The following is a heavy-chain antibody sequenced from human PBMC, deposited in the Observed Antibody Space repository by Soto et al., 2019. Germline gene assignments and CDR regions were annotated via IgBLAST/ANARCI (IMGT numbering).Heavy chain of an antibody. Sequence: HPGGSLRLSCTASGFTFNSYGFNWVRQAPGKGLEWVAVIWYDGNTKYYADSVKGRFTISRDNLRSTVYLQMNSLTAEDTAVYYCARPLVAPVAGPYYYGMDVWGQGTTVTVSS. V-gene: IGHV3-33*01. J-gene: IGHJ6*02. CDR2: IWYDGNTK. CDR1: GFTFNSYG. D-gene: IGHD6-19*01. CDR3: ARPLVAPVAGPYYYGMDV.